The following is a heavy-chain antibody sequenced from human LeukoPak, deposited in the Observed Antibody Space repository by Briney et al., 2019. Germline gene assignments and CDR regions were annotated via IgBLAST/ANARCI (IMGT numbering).Heavy chain of an antibody. CDR2: TNASGDKT. D-gene: IGHD1-1*01. CDR3: TKGSYTTSGNGRHFDV. V-gene: IGHV3-23*01. CDR1: GFTFTRYA. Sequence: GGSLRLSCAASGFTFTRYATSGGPGAPGKGLGRISGTNASGDKTYYLDAGKGRFSLSRDNSKNTLDLQMNGLSAEDTAVYDCTKGSYTTSGNGRHFDVWGRGALVTVSS. J-gene: IGHJ2*01.